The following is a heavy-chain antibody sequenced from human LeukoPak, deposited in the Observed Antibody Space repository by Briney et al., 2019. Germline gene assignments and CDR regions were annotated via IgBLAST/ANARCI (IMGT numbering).Heavy chain of an antibody. CDR2: INHSGST. J-gene: IGHJ4*02. V-gene: IGHV4-34*01. D-gene: IGHD3-9*01. CDR3: ARPHYDILTGYDYYFDY. CDR1: GGSFSGYY. Sequence: PSETLSLTCAVYGGSFSGYYWSWIRQPPGKGLEWIGEINHSGSTNYNPSLKSRVTISVDTSKNQFSLKLSSVTAADTAVYYCARPHYDILTGYDYYFDYWGQGTLVTVSS.